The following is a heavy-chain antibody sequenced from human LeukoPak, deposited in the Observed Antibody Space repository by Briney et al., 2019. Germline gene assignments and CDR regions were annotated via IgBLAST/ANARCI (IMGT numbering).Heavy chain of an antibody. V-gene: IGHV3-30*04. CDR1: GFTFNIYT. Sequence: GRSLRLSCVTSGFTFNIYTMVWLRQAPGKGLEWVAVISYDGTNKYYADSVKDRFTISRDNSENTLYLQMNSLRADDTAVYYCSRDWGVDSWGQGTLVTVSS. CDR2: ISYDGTNK. J-gene: IGHJ4*02. CDR3: SRDWGVDS. D-gene: IGHD3-10*01.